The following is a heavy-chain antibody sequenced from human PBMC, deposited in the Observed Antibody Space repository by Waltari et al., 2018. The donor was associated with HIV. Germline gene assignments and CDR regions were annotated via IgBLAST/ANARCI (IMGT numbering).Heavy chain of an antibody. V-gene: IGHV4-39*01. J-gene: IGHJ4*02. CDR1: GGSISSSSYY. D-gene: IGHD3-22*01. CDR2: IYYSGST. Sequence: QLQLQESGPGLVKPSETLSLTCTVSGGSISSSSYYWGWIRQPPGKGLEWIGSIYYSGSTYYNPSRNRRVTISVDTSKNQFSLKLSSVTAADTAVYYCARHPMIVVDTYYFDYWGQGTLVTVSS. CDR3: ARHPMIVVDTYYFDY.